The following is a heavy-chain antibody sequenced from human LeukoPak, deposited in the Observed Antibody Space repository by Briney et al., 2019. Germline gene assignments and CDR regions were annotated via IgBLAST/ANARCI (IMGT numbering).Heavy chain of an antibody. D-gene: IGHD3-10*01. CDR3: AKEVSGSGSYKRGPSDY. J-gene: IGHJ4*02. V-gene: IGHV1-2*02. CDR2: INPNSGGT. CDR1: GYTFTGYY. Sequence: GASVKVSCKASGYTFTGYYMHWVRQAPGQGLEWMGWINPNSGGTNYAQKFQGRVTMTRDTSISTAYMELSRLRSDDTAVYYCAKEVSGSGSYKRGPSDYWGQGTLVTVSS.